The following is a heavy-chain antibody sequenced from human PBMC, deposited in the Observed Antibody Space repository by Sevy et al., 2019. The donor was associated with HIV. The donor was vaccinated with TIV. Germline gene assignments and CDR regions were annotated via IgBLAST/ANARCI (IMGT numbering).Heavy chain of an antibody. V-gene: IGHV1-18*04. CDR1: GYTFTTYG. CDR2: ISTYNGNT. Sequence: ASVKVSCKASGYTFTTYGIGWVRQAPGQGLEWMGWISTYNGNTNYAQNLQGRVTMTTDTSTSTAYMELGSLTSDDTAVYYCARGKYFDYWGQRTLVTVSS. J-gene: IGHJ4*02. CDR3: ARGKYFDY.